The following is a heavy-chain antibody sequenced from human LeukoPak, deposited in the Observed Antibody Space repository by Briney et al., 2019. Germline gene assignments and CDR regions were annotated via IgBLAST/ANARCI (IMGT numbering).Heavy chain of an antibody. J-gene: IGHJ6*03. CDR1: GGSISSGGYY. CDR3: ARARMITFGGVIDAPEGYYMDV. Sequence: PSETLSLTFTVSGGSISSGGYYWSWIRQPPGKGLEWIGYIYHSGSTYYNPYLKSRVTISVDRSKNQFSLKLSSVTAADTAVYYCARARMITFGGVIDAPEGYYMDVWGKGTTVTVSS. CDR2: IYHSGST. V-gene: IGHV4-30-2*01. D-gene: IGHD3-16*02.